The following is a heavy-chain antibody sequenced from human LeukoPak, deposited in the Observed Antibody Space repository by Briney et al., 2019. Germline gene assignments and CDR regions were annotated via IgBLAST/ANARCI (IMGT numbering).Heavy chain of an antibody. CDR2: IIPILGIA. D-gene: IGHD3-22*01. CDR3: ARSVRASYYDSEGGYNWFDP. CDR1: GYTFTSYG. V-gene: IGHV1-69*04. J-gene: IGHJ5*02. Sequence: AASVKVSCKASGYTFTSYGISWVRQAPGQGLEWMGRIIPILGIANYAQKFQGRVTITADKSTSTAYMELSSLRSEDTAVYYCARSVRASYYDSEGGYNWFDPWGQGTLVTVSS.